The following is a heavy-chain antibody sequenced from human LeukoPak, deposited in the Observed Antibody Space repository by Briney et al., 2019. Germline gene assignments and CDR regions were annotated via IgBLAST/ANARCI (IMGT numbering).Heavy chain of an antibody. Sequence: GRSLRLSCAASGFAFSSYGMHWVRQAPGKGLEWVAVIWYDGSNKYYADSVKGRFTISRDNSKNTLYLQMNSLRAEDTAVYYCARELQWLADYYGMDVWAKGPRSPSP. D-gene: IGHD6-19*01. J-gene: IGHJ6*02. CDR3: ARELQWLADYYGMDV. CDR2: IWYDGSNK. CDR1: GFAFSSYG. V-gene: IGHV3-33*01.